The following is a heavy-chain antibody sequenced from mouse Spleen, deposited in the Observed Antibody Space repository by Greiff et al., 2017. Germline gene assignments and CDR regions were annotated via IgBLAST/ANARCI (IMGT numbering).Heavy chain of an antibody. J-gene: IGHJ3*01. Sequence: QVQLQQSGAELVMPGASVKLSCKASGYTFTSYWMHWVKQRPGQGLEWIGEIDPSDSYTNYNQKFKGKATLTVDKSSSTAYMQLSSLTSEDSAVYYCARGGLDYGKGFAYWGQGTLVTVSA. D-gene: IGHD2-1*01. CDR3: ARGGLDYGKGFAY. CDR2: IDPSDSYT. CDR1: GYTFTSYW. V-gene: IGHV1-69*01.